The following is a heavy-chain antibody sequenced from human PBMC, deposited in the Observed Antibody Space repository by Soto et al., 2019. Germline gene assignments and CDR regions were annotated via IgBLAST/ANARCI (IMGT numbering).Heavy chain of an antibody. D-gene: IGHD2-8*01. CDR2: ISGSGGRT. V-gene: IGHV3-23*01. J-gene: IGHJ3*02. CDR1: GFTFSSYA. CDR3: AKCPLMVYAMGAFDI. Sequence: GGSLRLSCTASGFTFSSYAMSWVRQAPGKGLEWVSAISGSGGRTYYADSVKGRFTISRDNSKNTLYLQMNSLRAEDTAVYYCAKCPLMVYAMGAFDIWGQGTMVTVSS.